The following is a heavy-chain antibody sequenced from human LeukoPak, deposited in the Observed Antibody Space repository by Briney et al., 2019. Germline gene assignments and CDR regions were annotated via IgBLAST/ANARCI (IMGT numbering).Heavy chain of an antibody. Sequence: ASVKVSCKASGYTFPSYFMHWVRQAPGQGLEWMGIINPTGGSTTYAQKFQGRVTMTRDTSTSTVYMELSSLRSDDTAVYYCARTAARRLDYWGQGTLVTVSS. D-gene: IGHD6-6*01. CDR2: INPTGGST. V-gene: IGHV1-46*01. CDR3: ARTAARRLDY. J-gene: IGHJ4*02. CDR1: GYTFPSYF.